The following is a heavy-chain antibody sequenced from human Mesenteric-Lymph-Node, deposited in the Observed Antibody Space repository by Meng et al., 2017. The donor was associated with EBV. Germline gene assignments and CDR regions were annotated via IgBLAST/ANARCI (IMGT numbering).Heavy chain of an antibody. CDR2: ISSSSVVK. Sequence: QVPLVASRGGLVKAGAALTLSCAASDFTFRDYYMTWIRQAPEQGLAWLSTISSSSVVKNYEDSVRGRFTSYRDNAKNSLYLQMNGLRAEDTAVYYCAKSRGSGTGLDWFDPWGQGTLVTVSS. CDR1: DFTFRDYY. J-gene: IGHJ5*02. V-gene: IGHV3-11*05. CDR3: AKSRGSGTGLDWFDP. D-gene: IGHD3-10*01.